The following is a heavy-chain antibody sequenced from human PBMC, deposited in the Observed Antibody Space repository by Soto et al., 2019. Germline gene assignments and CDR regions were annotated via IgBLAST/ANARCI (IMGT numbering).Heavy chain of an antibody. CDR2: IYSGGST. Sequence: GGSLRLSCAASGFTVSSNHMSWVRQAPGKGLEWVSVIYSGGSTYYADSVRGRFTISRDNSKNTLYLQMKSLRAEDTAVYYCARDPPATRHGMDVWGQGTTVTVSS. V-gene: IGHV3-53*01. CDR3: ARDPPATRHGMDV. CDR1: GFTVSSNH. J-gene: IGHJ6*02.